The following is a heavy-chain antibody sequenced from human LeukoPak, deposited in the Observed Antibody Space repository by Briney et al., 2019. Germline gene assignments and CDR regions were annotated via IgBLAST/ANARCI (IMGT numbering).Heavy chain of an antibody. CDR1: GFTFSSYA. D-gene: IGHD3-10*01. Sequence: GGSLRLSCAASGFTFSSYAMSWVRQAPGKGLEWVSAISGSGGGTYYAASVKGRFTISRDNSKNTLYLQMNSLRAEDTAVYYCAKEHQLLWFGEFRYFDYWGQGTLVTVSS. CDR3: AKEHQLLWFGEFRYFDY. CDR2: ISGSGGGT. J-gene: IGHJ4*02. V-gene: IGHV3-23*01.